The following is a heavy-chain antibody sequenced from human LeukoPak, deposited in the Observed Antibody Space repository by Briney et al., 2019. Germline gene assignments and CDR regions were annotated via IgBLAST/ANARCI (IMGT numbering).Heavy chain of an antibody. CDR3: AREATMVRGVTPNWFDP. V-gene: IGHV3-21*01. D-gene: IGHD3-10*01. CDR1: GFTFSSYS. J-gene: IGHJ5*01. Sequence: NPGGSLRLSCAASGFTFSSYSMKWVRQAPGKGVEWVSSISSSSSYIYYADSVKGRFTISRDNAKTSLYLQMNSLRAEDTAVYYCAREATMVRGVTPNWFDPWGQGTLVTVSS. CDR2: ISSSSSYI.